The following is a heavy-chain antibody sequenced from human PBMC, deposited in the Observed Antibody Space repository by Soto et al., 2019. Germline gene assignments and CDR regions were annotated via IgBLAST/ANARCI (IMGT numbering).Heavy chain of an antibody. Sequence: QPGGSLRLSCAASGFTFSSYAMSWVRQAPGKGLEWVSAISGSGGSTYYADSVKGRFTISRDNSKNTLYLQMNSLRAEDTAVYYSAKDEVLRYFDWLSYAFDIWGQGTMVTVSS. J-gene: IGHJ3*02. CDR1: GFTFSSYA. D-gene: IGHD3-9*01. CDR2: ISGSGGST. V-gene: IGHV3-23*01. CDR3: AKDEVLRYFDWLSYAFDI.